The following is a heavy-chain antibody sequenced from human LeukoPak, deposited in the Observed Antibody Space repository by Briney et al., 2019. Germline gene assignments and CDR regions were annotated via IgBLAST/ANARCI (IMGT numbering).Heavy chain of an antibody. D-gene: IGHD2-21*01. Sequence: SETLSLTCTVSGVSMSAYQWSWVRQSPEKGLEWIGCINTKGGTSYNPSLKSRVTTSVDTSKSQFSLRLTSVTAADTAVYYCATSNDAKIAPFDHWGQGAPVTVSS. CDR3: ATSNDAKIAPFDH. V-gene: IGHV4-4*09. CDR2: INTKGGT. CDR1: GVSMSAYQ. J-gene: IGHJ4*02.